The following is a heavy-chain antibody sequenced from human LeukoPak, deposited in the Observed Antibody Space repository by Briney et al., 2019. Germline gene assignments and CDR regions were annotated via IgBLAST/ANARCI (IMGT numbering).Heavy chain of an antibody. J-gene: IGHJ4*02. CDR1: GDSISGSY. V-gene: IGHV4-59*01. CDR2: MYNSGSN. D-gene: IGHD4-17*01. CDR3: ARGIESYGDYGY. Sequence: PSETLSLTCTVSGDSISGSYWSWIRQPPGKGLEWIAYMYNSGSNNYNPSLKSRVTISIDTSKNQFSLKLSSLTAADTAIYYCARGIESYGDYGYWGQGILVTVSS.